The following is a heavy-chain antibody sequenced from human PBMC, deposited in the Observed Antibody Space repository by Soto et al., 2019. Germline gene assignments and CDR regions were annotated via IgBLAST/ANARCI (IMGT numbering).Heavy chain of an antibody. Sequence: EVQLLESGGDSVQPGGSVRLSCAGSGFTFINYAMNWVRQAPGKGLEWVSTISGGGDATFFADSVRGRFTFSRDNSKNTVTLQMNSLGVDDTAVYYCGRKVVGSTSRPDYWYFDLWGRGTLVTVSS. CDR2: ISGGGDAT. J-gene: IGHJ2*01. CDR1: GFTFINYA. D-gene: IGHD2-21*01. V-gene: IGHV3-23*01. CDR3: GRKVVGSTSRPDYWYFDL.